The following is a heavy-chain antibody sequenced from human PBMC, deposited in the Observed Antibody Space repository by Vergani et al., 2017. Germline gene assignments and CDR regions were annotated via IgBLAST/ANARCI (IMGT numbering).Heavy chain of an antibody. Sequence: VQLVQSGAEVKKPGESLKISCKGSGYSFTSYWIGWVRQMPGKGLAWMGIIYPGDSDTRYSPSFQGQVTISADKSISTADLQWSSLKASDTAMYYCARHWGYGSGKQYYYYYGMDVWGQGTTVTVSS. J-gene: IGHJ6*02. V-gene: IGHV5-51*01. D-gene: IGHD3-10*01. CDR3: ARHWGYGSGKQYYYYYGMDV. CDR1: GYSFTSYW. CDR2: IYPGDSDT.